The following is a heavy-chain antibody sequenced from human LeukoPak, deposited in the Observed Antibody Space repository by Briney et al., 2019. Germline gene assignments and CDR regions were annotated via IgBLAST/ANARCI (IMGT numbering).Heavy chain of an antibody. CDR2: IRYDGSNK. CDR3: AKPMVRGVEANDAFDI. V-gene: IGHV3-30*02. CDR1: GFTFSSYG. Sequence: GGSLRLSCAASGFTFSSYGMHWVRQAPGKGLEWVAFIRYDGSNKYYADSVKGRFTVSRDNSKNTLYLQMNSLRAEDTAVYYCAKPMVRGVEANDAFDIWGQGTMVTVSS. D-gene: IGHD3-10*01. J-gene: IGHJ3*02.